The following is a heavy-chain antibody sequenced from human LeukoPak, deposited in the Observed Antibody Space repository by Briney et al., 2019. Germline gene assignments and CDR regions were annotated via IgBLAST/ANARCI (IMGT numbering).Heavy chain of an antibody. Sequence: GGSLRLSCAASGFTFSTYAMSWVRQTPERGLEWVPAISDTGGNTFYADSVKGRFTIFRDNSKNTLYLQMNSLRAEDTAIYYCAKGRTNDYWGQGTLVTVSS. V-gene: IGHV3-23*01. CDR1: GFTFSTYA. J-gene: IGHJ4*02. D-gene: IGHD1/OR15-1a*01. CDR3: AKGRTNDY. CDR2: ISDTGGNT.